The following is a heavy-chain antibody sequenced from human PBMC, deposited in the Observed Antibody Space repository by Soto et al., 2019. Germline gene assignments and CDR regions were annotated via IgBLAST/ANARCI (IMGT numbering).Heavy chain of an antibody. Sequence: SVKVSCKVSGGTFSSYAISWVRQAPGQGLEWMGGIIPIFGTANYAQKFQGRVTITADESTSTAYMELSSLRSEDTAVYYCATRDVDIVATRLTLYYFDYWGQGTLVTVSS. CDR2: IIPIFGTA. V-gene: IGHV1-69*13. CDR1: GGTFSSYA. J-gene: IGHJ4*02. CDR3: ATRDVDIVATRLTLYYFDY. D-gene: IGHD5-12*01.